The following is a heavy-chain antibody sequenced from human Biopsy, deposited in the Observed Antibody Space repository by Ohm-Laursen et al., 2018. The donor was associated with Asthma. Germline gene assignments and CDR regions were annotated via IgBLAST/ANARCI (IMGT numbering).Heavy chain of an antibody. CDR3: VRHQYSSSWSTFDY. D-gene: IGHD3-22*01. V-gene: IGHV4-39*01. CDR2: MYHSGSP. CDR1: GGSITSSSYY. J-gene: IGHJ4*02. Sequence: SDTLSLTCTVSGGSITSSSYYWGWIRQPPGKGMEWIGSMYHSGSPYYHPSLKGRATISVDTSKNQLSLKMSSVTAADTAVYFCVRHQYSSSWSTFDYWGQGALVTVS.